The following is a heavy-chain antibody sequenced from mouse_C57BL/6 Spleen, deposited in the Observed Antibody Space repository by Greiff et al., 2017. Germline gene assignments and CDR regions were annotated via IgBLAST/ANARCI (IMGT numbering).Heavy chain of an antibody. D-gene: IGHD1-1*01. CDR3: ARRRVDYYAMDY. Sequence: VQLQQSGAELVKPGASVKISCKASGYAFSSYWMNWVKQRPGKGLEWIGQIYPGDGDTNYNGKFKGKATLTSDKASSTAYMQLSSLTSEDSAVYFCARRRVDYYAMDYWGQGTSVTVSS. V-gene: IGHV1-80*01. CDR2: IYPGDGDT. J-gene: IGHJ4*01. CDR1: GYAFSSYW.